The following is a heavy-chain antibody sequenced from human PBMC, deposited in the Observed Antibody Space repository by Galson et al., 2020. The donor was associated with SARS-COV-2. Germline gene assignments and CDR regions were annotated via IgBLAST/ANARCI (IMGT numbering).Heavy chain of an antibody. D-gene: IGHD2-15*01. Sequence: LETLSLTCTVDGGSITSYWWSWVRQPPGKGLEWIGEIFHGGTTSYNPSLKSRVTMSIDKSKDQVTLKLNSVTAADTAIYYCAVSGRGDYWGQGTLVTVSS. CDR3: AVSGRGDY. CDR1: GGSITSYW. J-gene: IGHJ4*02. V-gene: IGHV4-4*02. CDR2: IFHGGTT.